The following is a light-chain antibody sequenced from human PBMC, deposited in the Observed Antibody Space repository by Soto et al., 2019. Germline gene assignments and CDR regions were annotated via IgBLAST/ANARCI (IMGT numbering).Light chain of an antibody. CDR2: WAS. J-gene: IGKJ1*01. CDR1: QSVIYGTENENN. Sequence: DIVMTQSPDSLAVSLGERATINCKSSQSVIYGTENENNLAWYQQKPGQPPKLLIYWASTRESGVPDRFSGSGSGTDFTLTISSLQAEDVAVYYCQQYYSTPWTFGQGTKVEIK. CDR3: QQYYSTPWT. V-gene: IGKV4-1*01.